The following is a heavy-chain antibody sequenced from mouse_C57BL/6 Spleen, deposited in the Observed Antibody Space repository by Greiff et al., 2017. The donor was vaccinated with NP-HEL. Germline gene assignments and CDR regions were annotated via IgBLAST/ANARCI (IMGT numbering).Heavy chain of an antibody. CDR2: IYPRDGST. D-gene: IGHD1-1*01. CDR1: GYTFTSYD. J-gene: IGHJ2*01. CDR3: ARENYYGSSRPLFDY. Sequence: QVQLQQSGPELVKPGASVKLSCKASGYTFTSYDINWVKQRPGQGLEWIGWIYPRDGSTKYNEKFKGKATLTVDTSSSTAYMELHSLTSEDSAVYFCARENYYGSSRPLFDYWGQGTTLTVSS. V-gene: IGHV1-85*01.